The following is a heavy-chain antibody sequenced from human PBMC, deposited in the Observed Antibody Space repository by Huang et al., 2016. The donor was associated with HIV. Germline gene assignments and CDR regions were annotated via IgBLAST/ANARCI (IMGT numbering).Heavy chain of an antibody. CDR2: IAYNGYFK. CDR1: GFRFNGYG. V-gene: IGHV3-30*18. J-gene: IGHJ5*02. Sequence: ELVESGGGVVQSGGALTLSCVASGFRFNGYGMHWVRQTPGNGLEWVATIAYNGYFKYYADSLGGRLSSSRDNSKKTMNLQMDSLRPDDTAVYFCAKDRVLGGTSGPFDLWGQGTSVTVSP. D-gene: IGHD1-26*01. CDR3: AKDRVLGGTSGPFDL.